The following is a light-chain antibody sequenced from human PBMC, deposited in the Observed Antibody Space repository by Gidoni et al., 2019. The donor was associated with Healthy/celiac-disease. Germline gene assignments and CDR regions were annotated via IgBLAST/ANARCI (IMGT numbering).Light chain of an antibody. CDR1: QGISKY. V-gene: IGKV1-27*01. J-gene: IGKJ1*01. CDR2: AAS. Sequence: DIQMTQSPSSLSASVGDRVTITCRASQGISKYLAWYQQKPGKVPTLLIYAASTLQSGVPSRFSGSGSGTDFTLTISSLQPEDVETYYCQKYNSAPWTFGQGTKVEIK. CDR3: QKYNSAPWT.